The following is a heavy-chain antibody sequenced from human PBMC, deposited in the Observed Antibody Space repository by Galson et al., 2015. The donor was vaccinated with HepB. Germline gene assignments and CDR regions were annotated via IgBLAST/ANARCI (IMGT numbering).Heavy chain of an antibody. CDR2: IYYSGST. V-gene: IGHV4-31*03. D-gene: IGHD4-17*01. CDR3: ARMEGLARGLYYFDY. J-gene: IGHJ4*02. Sequence: TLSLTCTVSGGSISSGGYYWSWIRQHPGKGLEWIGYIYYSGSTYYNPSLKSRVTISVDKSKNQFSLKLSSVTAADTAVYYCARMEGLARGLYYFDYWGQGTLVTVSS. CDR1: GGSISSGGYY.